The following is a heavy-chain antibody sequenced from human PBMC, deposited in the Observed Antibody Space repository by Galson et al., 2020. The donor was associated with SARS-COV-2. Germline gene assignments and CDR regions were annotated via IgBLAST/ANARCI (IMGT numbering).Heavy chain of an antibody. Sequence: SETLSLTCAVSGGSFSGYYWTWIRQPPGKGLEWIGELTHSGSTNYNPSLKSRVTISVDTSNKQFSLKLSSVTAADTAVYYCARGTPYGECEEIYYYYMDVWGKGTTVTISS. J-gene: IGHJ6*03. D-gene: IGHD4-17*01. CDR2: LTHSGST. CDR1: GGSFSGYY. V-gene: IGHV4-34*01. CDR3: ARGTPYGECEEIYYYYMDV.